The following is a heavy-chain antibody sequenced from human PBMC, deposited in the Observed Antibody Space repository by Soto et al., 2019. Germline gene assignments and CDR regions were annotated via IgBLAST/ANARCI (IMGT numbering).Heavy chain of an antibody. CDR3: ARRGYCSGGSCFSASFDI. CDR2: IYPGDSDA. D-gene: IGHD2-15*01. J-gene: IGHJ3*02. V-gene: IGHV5-51*01. Sequence: RGESLKISCNGSGYSFTTYWIGWVRQMPGKGLEWMGIIYPGDSDARYSPSFQGQVTISADKSISTAYLQWSSLKASDTAMYYCARRGYCSGGSCFSASFDIWGQGTMVTVSS. CDR1: GYSFTTYW.